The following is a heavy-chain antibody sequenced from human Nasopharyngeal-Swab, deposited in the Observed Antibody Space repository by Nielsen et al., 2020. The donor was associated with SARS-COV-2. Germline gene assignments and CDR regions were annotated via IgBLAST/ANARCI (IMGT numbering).Heavy chain of an antibody. D-gene: IGHD3-10*01. Sequence: GESLKISCAASGFTFSDYYMNWVRQAPGKGLEWVSYISSSSSTIYYADSVKGRFTISRDNAKNSLYLQMNSLRDEDTAVYYCAREATMVRGGRGYWGQGTLVTVSS. V-gene: IGHV3-48*02. CDR3: AREATMVRGGRGY. J-gene: IGHJ4*02. CDR1: GFTFSDYY. CDR2: ISSSSSTI.